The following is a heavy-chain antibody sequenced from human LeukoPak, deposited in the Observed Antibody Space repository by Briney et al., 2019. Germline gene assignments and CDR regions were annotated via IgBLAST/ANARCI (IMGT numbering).Heavy chain of an antibody. CDR3: ARDLDYYYGSGSYQS. J-gene: IGHJ5*02. CDR2: IYSGGST. V-gene: IGHV3-66*01. CDR1: GFTFSNTW. D-gene: IGHD3-10*01. Sequence: QSGGSLRLSCAASGFTFSNTWMNWVRQAPGKGLEWVSVIYSGGSTYYADSVKGRFTISRDNSKNTLYLQMNSLRAEDTAVYYCARDLDYYYGSGSYQSWGQGTLVTVSS.